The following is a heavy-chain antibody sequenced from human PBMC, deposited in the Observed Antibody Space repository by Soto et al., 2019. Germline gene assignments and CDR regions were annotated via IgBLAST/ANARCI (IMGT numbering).Heavy chain of an antibody. Sequence: PSETLSLTCTVSGDSLSSADYCWSWIRQAPGKGLEWIGYICYSGSTYHNPSLKSRTSMSVDTSKKQFSLNLTSVTAADTAMYYCARSSRSYFDYWGQGTLVTVSS. V-gene: IGHV4-30-4*01. CDR2: ICYSGST. J-gene: IGHJ4*02. CDR1: GDSLSSADYC. CDR3: ARSSRSYFDY.